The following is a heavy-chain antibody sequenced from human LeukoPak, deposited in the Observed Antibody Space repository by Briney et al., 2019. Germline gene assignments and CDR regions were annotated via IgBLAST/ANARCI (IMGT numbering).Heavy chain of an antibody. CDR3: ARVALVLSSYGPLDY. D-gene: IGHD5-18*01. J-gene: IGHJ4*02. V-gene: IGHV3-33*01. CDR2: WYDGTNK. Sequence: WYDGTNKNYADSVKGRFTISRDKSKNTLYLQMNSLRVEDTAVYYCARVALVLSSYGPLDYWGQGTLVTVSS.